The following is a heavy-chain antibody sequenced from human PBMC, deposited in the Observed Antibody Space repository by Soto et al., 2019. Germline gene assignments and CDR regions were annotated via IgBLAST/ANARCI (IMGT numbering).Heavy chain of an antibody. Sequence: SVKVSCKASGGIFSSHAITWVRQAPGQGLEWMGGIVPIFGIANYAQQFQGRVTITADKSTSTAYLELSSLTSEDTAVYYCASDIVVVVAVPDDYYYGMDVWGQGTTVTVSS. CDR1: GGIFSSHA. D-gene: IGHD2-15*01. CDR2: IVPIFGIA. CDR3: ASDIVVVVAVPDDYYYGMDV. V-gene: IGHV1-69*10. J-gene: IGHJ6*02.